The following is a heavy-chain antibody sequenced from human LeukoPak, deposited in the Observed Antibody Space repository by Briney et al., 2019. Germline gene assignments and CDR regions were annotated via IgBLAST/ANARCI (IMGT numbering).Heavy chain of an antibody. V-gene: IGHV4-59*08. Sequence: SETLSLTCTVSGGSISSYYWSWIRQPPGKGLEWIGYIYYSGSTNYNPSLKSRVTISVDTSKNQFSLKLSSVTAADTAVYYCARGPPIPAFDIWGQGTMVTVSS. J-gene: IGHJ3*02. CDR1: GGSISSYY. CDR2: IYYSGST. CDR3: ARGPPIPAFDI.